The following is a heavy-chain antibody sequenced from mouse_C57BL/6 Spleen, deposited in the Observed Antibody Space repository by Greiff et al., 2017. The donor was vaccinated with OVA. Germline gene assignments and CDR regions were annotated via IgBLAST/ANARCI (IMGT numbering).Heavy chain of an antibody. CDR1: GFTFSDYG. CDR2: ISSGSSTI. V-gene: IGHV5-17*01. J-gene: IGHJ1*03. Sequence: VQLKESGGGLVKPGGSLKLSCAASGFTFSDYGMHWVRQAPEKGLEWVAYISSGSSTIYYADTVKGRFTISRDNAKNTLCLQMTSLRSEDTAMYYCARPDFWYFDVWGTGTTVTVSS. CDR3: ARPDFWYFDV.